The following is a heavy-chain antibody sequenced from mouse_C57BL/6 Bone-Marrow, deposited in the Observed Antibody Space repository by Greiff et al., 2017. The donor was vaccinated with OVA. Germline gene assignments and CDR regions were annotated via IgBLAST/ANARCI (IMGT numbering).Heavy chain of an antibody. D-gene: IGHD2-2*01. J-gene: IGHJ3*01. CDR1: GFTFSSYA. CDR2: ISDGGSYT. Sequence: EVQLVESGGGLVKPGGSLKLSCAASGFTFSSYAMSWVRQTPEKRLDWVATISDGGSYTYYPDNVKGRFTISRDNAKNNLYLQMSHLKSEDTAMYYCARVDGYDGAWFAYWGQGTLVTVSA. V-gene: IGHV5-4*01. CDR3: ARVDGYDGAWFAY.